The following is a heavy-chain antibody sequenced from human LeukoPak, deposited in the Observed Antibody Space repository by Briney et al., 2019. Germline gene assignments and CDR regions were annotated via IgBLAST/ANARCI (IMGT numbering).Heavy chain of an antibody. CDR1: GGSIYNYY. D-gene: IGHD6-13*01. V-gene: IGHV4-59*01. CDR2: IYYSGTT. Sequence: PSETLSLTCTVSGGSIYNYYWSWIRQPPGKGLEWIGYIYYSGTTTYNPSLRTRVTISVDTSENQLSLVLTSVTPEDTAVYYCARDHGSSCDYWGQGTLVTVSS. CDR3: ARDHGSSCDY. J-gene: IGHJ4*02.